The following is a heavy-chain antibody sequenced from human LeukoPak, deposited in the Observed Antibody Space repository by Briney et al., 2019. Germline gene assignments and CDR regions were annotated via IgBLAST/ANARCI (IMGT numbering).Heavy chain of an antibody. CDR2: ISCSGGST. J-gene: IGHJ6*03. Sequence: GGSLRLSCAASGFTFSCYAMSWVPQAPGKGLEGVSAISCSGGSTYYADSVKGRFTISRDNSKNTLYLQMISLRAEDTAVYYCAKTPPSKHANRGYYYMDVWGKGTTVTVSS. CDR1: GFTFSCYA. V-gene: IGHV3-23*01. CDR3: AKTPPSKHANRGYYYMDV. D-gene: IGHD3-10*01.